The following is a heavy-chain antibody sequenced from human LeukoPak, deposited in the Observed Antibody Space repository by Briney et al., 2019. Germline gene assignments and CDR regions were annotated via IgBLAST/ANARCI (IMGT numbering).Heavy chain of an antibody. CDR2: INHGGSI. J-gene: IGHJ5*02. CDR3: ARVFFSSWYLNWFDP. D-gene: IGHD6-13*01. Sequence: PSETLSLTCAVNGAAFSGYYCNWIRQPPGKGLEWIGEINHGGSINYNPSLKSRVTISVDTSKNQLSLKLSSVTAAGTAVYYCARVFFSSWYLNWFDPWGQGTLVTVSS. CDR1: GAAFSGYY. V-gene: IGHV4-34*01.